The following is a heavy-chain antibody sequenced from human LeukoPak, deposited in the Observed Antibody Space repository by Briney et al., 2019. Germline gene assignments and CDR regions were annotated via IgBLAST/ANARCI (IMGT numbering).Heavy chain of an antibody. CDR2: ISAYNGNT. CDR1: GYTFTSYG. D-gene: IGHD3-22*01. V-gene: IGHV1-18*01. J-gene: IGHJ4*02. Sequence: VASVKVSCKASGYTFTSYGISWVRQAPGQGLEWMGWISAYNGNTNYAQKLQGRVTMTTDTSTTTVYMELRTLTSDDAAVYFCAREMSYYDSSGYYYYFDHWGQGTLVTVSS. CDR3: AREMSYYDSSGYYYYFDH.